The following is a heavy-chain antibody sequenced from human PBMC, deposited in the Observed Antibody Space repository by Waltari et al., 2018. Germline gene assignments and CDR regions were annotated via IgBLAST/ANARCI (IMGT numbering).Heavy chain of an antibody. J-gene: IGHJ4*02. Sequence: QVQLVQSGAAVTKPGSSVMASCKASGGTFSRYAISWVRQAPGQGLEWMGGIIPIFGTANYAQKFQGRVTITADESTGTAYMELSSLRSEDTAVYYCARGRDGYFINDYWGQGTLVTVSS. CDR3: ARGRDGYFINDY. V-gene: IGHV1-69*12. CDR2: IIPIFGTA. CDR1: GGTFSRYA. D-gene: IGHD5-12*01.